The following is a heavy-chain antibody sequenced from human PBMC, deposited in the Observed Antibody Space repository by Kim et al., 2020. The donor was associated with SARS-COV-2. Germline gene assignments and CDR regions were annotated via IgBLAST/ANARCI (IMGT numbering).Heavy chain of an antibody. CDR2: IYPSGST. CDR3: ARGSVAGTRDYYFDY. V-gene: IGHV4-4*07. CDR1: GSPISSYY. D-gene: IGHD6-19*01. Sequence: SETLSLTCTVSGSPISSYYWSWIRQPAGKGLEWIGRIYPSGSTNYNPSLESRVTMSDDTSKNQLSLELTSVTAADTAVYFCARGSVAGTRDYYFDYWGLG. J-gene: IGHJ4*02.